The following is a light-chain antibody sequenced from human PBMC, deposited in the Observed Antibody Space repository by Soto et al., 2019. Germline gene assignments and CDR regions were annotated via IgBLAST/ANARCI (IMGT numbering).Light chain of an antibody. CDR3: QQYNSYSPWT. J-gene: IGKJ1*01. Sequence: EIVLTQSPGTLSLSPGERATLSCRASQSVSSSYVAWYQQKPGQAPRLLIYGASSRATGIPDRFSGSGSGTDFTLTISSLQPDDFATYYCQQYNSYSPWTFGQGTKVDIK. CDR1: QSVSSSY. V-gene: IGKV3-20*01. CDR2: GAS.